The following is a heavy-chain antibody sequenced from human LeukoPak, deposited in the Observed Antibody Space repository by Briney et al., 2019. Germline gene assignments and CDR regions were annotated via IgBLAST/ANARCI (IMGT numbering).Heavy chain of an antibody. CDR2: IIPIFGTA. V-gene: IGHV1-69*13. D-gene: IGHD2-2*01. CDR3: ARRARDCSSSNCFDYYYYTDV. J-gene: IGHJ6*03. Sequence: SVKVSCKASGGTFSSYAISWVRQAPGQGLEWMGGIIPIFGTANYAQKFQGRVTITADESTSTVYMELSSLRSEDTAVYFCARRARDCSSSNCFDYYYYTDVWGKGTTVTVSS. CDR1: GGTFSSYA.